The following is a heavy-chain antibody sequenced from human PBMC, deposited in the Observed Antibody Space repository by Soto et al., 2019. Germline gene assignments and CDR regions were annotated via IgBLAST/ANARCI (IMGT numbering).Heavy chain of an antibody. D-gene: IGHD4-17*01. J-gene: IGHJ4*02. Sequence: GGSLRLSCAASGFNFSVYWMHWVRQAPGKGLVWVSRLNSDGTYASSADSVKGRLTISRDNAKNTLYLQLNSLRAEDTAVYYCARGGAYGDYRSDFWGQGTLVTV. CDR2: LNSDGTYA. CDR1: GFNFSVYW. CDR3: ARGGAYGDYRSDF. V-gene: IGHV3-74*01.